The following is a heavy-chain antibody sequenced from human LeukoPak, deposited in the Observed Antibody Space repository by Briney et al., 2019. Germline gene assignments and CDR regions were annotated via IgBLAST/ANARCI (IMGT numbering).Heavy chain of an antibody. Sequence: AVTLSLTCTVSGGSISSSSYYWGWICQPPRKVRGWIERIYYSGTTCYHPSLKSRVTIFVDRSKKHVSLKLSSVAAADTAVYYCARQGGVAGRVHWGHGRLVTVS. CDR2: IYYSGTT. V-gene: IGHV4-39*01. J-gene: IGHJ4*01. D-gene: IGHD6-19*01. CDR3: ARQGGVAGRVH. CDR1: GGSISSSSYY.